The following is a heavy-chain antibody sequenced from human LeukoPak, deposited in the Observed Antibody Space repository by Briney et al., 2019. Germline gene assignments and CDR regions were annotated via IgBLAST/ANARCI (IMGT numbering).Heavy chain of an antibody. CDR2: IYYSGST. V-gene: IGHV4-39*07. Sequence: PSETLSLTCTVSGGSISSSSYYWGWIRQPPGKGLEWIGSIYYSGSTYYNPSLKSRVTISVDTSKNQFSLKLSSVTAADAAVYYCARVLTMVRGVTATYYYYMDVWGKGTTVTVSS. CDR3: ARVLTMVRGVTATYYYYMDV. J-gene: IGHJ6*03. CDR1: GGSISSSSYY. D-gene: IGHD3-10*01.